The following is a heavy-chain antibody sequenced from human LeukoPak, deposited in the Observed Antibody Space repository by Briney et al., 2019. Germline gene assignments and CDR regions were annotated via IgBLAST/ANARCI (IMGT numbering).Heavy chain of an antibody. CDR1: GYIFSSDN. Sequence: SVKVSCKTSGYIFSSDNINWVRQAPGQGLEWMGWVGTYTGNINYAQKFQGRVTMTTDTSTNTANMELRSLRSDDTAVYYCARGSDWFDSWGQGTLVTVSS. V-gene: IGHV1-18*04. J-gene: IGHJ5*01. CDR3: ARGSDWFDS. CDR2: VGTYTGNI.